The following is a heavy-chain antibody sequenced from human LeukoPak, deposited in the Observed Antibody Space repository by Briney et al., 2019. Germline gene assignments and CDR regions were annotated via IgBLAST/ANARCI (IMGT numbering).Heavy chain of an antibody. D-gene: IGHD3-9*01. J-gene: IGHJ3*02. CDR2: MNPNSGNT. V-gene: IGHV1-8*01. CDR3: AREVDILTVTYAFDI. CDR1: GYTFTSYD. Sequence: GESLKISCKASGYTFTSYDINWVRQATGQGLEWMGWMNPNSGNTGYAQKFQGRVTMTRNTSISTAYMELSSLRSEDTAVYYCAREVDILTVTYAFDIWGQGTMVTVSS.